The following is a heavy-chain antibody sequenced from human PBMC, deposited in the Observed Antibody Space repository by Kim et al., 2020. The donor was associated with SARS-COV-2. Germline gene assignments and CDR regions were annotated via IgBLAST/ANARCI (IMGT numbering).Heavy chain of an antibody. Sequence: SGPTLVKPIQTLTLTCTFSGFSLSTSGMCVSWIRQPPGKALEWLARIDWDDDKYYSTSLKTRLTISKDTSKNQVVLTMTNMDPVDTATYYCARMAGIAAAGTLESGFDPWGQGTLVTVSS. CDR3: ARMAGIAAAGTLESGFDP. J-gene: IGHJ5*02. CDR2: IDWDDDK. V-gene: IGHV2-70*11. D-gene: IGHD6-13*01. CDR1: GFSLSTSGMC.